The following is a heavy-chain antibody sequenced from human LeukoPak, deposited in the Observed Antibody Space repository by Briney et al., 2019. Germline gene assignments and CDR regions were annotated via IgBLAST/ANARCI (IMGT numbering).Heavy chain of an antibody. CDR3: ARHMYRAGGYSYVHYYYGMDV. D-gene: IGHD5-18*01. V-gene: IGHV4-39*01. J-gene: IGHJ6*02. CDR2: IYYSGST. CDR1: GGSISSSSCY. Sequence: SETLSLTCTVSGGSISSSSCYWGWIRQPPGKGLEWIGSIYYSGSTYYNPSLKSRVTISVDTSKNQFSLKLSSVTAADTAVYYCARHMYRAGGYSYVHYYYGMDVWGQGTTVTVSS.